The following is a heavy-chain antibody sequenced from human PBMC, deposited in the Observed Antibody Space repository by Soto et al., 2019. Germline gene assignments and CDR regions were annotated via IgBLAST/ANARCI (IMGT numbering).Heavy chain of an antibody. D-gene: IGHD3-10*01. CDR1: GFTFSSYW. CDR3: ARATGADKEDY. Sequence: EVQLVESGGGLVQPGGSLRLSCAASGFTFSSYWMSWVRQAPGRGLEWVGNIKEDGSEKYYGDSVNGRFTVSGDNAKNSLYLQMNSLRAEDRAVYYCARATGADKEDYWGQGTLVTVSS. J-gene: IGHJ4*02. CDR2: IKEDGSEK. V-gene: IGHV3-7*04.